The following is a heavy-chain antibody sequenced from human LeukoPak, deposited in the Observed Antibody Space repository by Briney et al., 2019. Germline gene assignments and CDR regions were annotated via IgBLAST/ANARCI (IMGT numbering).Heavy chain of an antibody. D-gene: IGHD3-10*01. CDR1: GYSFTGYF. CDR3: ARVVWVNYYGSGSYYKLDY. V-gene: IGHV1-2*06. J-gene: IGHJ4*02. CDR2: LNRNSGGT. Sequence: ASVKDSCKHPGYSFTGYFMHSACPAPREGVWRMGRLNRNSGGTNYTQKFQGRVTMTRDTPISTAYMELSRLRSDGTAVYYCARVVWVNYYGSGSYYKLDYWGQGTLVTVSS.